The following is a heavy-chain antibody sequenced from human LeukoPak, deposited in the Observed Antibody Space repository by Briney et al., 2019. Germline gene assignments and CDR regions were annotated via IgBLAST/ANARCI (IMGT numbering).Heavy chain of an antibody. CDR2: ISTGSNYI. V-gene: IGHV3-21*06. CDR1: GFTLTTYS. D-gene: IGHD2-21*01. CDR3: TRDRVIDFPFYYYMDV. J-gene: IGHJ6*03. Sequence: GGSLRLSCAASGFTLTTYSMNWVRQAPGKGLDWVSSISTGSNYIYYADSVKGRFTISRDNANNVLYLQMNSLRVEDTAIYYCTRDRVIDFPFYYYMDVWGKGTPVTVSS.